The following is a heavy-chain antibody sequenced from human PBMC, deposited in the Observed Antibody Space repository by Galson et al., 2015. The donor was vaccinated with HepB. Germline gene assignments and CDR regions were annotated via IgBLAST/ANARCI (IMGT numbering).Heavy chain of an antibody. CDR2: ICYSGHT. D-gene: IGHD2-8*01. CDR3: ARPLEKPPGGVFDI. J-gene: IGHJ3*02. CDR1: GGSLSSSSYY. Sequence: SETLSLTCTVSGGSLSSSSYYWGWIRQPPGKGLEWIGSICYSGHTDYNPSLKSRVTISVDTSKNQFSLTLSSVTAADTAVYYCARPLEKPPGGVFDIWGQGTMVTVSS. V-gene: IGHV4-39*01.